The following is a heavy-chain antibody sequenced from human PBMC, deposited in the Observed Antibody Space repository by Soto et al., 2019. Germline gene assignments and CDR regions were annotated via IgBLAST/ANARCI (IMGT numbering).Heavy chain of an antibody. CDR2: ISYGGST. J-gene: IGHJ4*02. Sequence: QVQLQESGPGLVKPSQTLSLTCTVSGGSINSGGYCWSWIRQHPGKGLDWIGCISYGGSTSYNPSRKSRATISVDTSKNQFSLKLTSVTAADTAVYYCSRGILVWGQGALITVSS. CDR1: GGSINSGGYC. D-gene: IGHD5-18*01. CDR3: SRGILV. V-gene: IGHV4-31*03.